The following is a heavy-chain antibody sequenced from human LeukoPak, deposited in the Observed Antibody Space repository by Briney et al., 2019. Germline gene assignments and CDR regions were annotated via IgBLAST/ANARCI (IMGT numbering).Heavy chain of an antibody. J-gene: IGHJ4*02. D-gene: IGHD6-6*01. V-gene: IGHV3-7*01. Sequence: GGSLRLSCAASGFTFSYFWMSWVRQAPGKGREWVANINPDGSEKNYVDSVKGRFTISRDNAKNSLYLQMNSLRAEDTAVYYCARDRIAARDFDYWGQGTLVTVSS. CDR3: ARDRIAARDFDY. CDR1: GFTFSYFW. CDR2: INPDGSEK.